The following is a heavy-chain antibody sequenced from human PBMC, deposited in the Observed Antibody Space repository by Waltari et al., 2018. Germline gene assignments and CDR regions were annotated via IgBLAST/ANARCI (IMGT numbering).Heavy chain of an antibody. D-gene: IGHD6-13*01. V-gene: IGHV4-34*01. CDR3: ARASYSRGMDV. J-gene: IGHJ6*02. CDR2: INHSGSA. Sequence: QVQLQQWGAGLLKPSETLSLTCAVYGGSFSGYYWSWIRRPPGKGLEWIGEINHSGSADYSPSLKSRVTIAVDTSKNQFALKLSAVTAADTAVYYGARASYSRGMDVWGQGTTVTVSS. CDR1: GGSFSGYY.